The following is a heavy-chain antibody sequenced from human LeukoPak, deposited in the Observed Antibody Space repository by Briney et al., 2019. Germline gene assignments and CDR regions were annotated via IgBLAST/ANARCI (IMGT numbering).Heavy chain of an antibody. CDR2: ISTYNGNT. D-gene: IGHD5-18*01. CDR3: ARDRMDTGTYFDY. CDR1: GYTFTTYG. Sequence: ASVMVSCRSSGYTFTTYGITWVRQAPGQGLEWMGWISTYNGNTNYAQKLQGRVTMTTDTSTSTAYMELRSLRSDDTAMYYCARDRMDTGTYFDYWGQGTLVTVSS. V-gene: IGHV1-18*01. J-gene: IGHJ4*02.